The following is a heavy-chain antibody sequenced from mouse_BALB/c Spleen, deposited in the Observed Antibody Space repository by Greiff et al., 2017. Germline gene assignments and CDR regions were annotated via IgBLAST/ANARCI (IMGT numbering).Heavy chain of an antibody. CDR3: ARSSPLYYGNCWYFDV. V-gene: IGHV1S81*02. Sequence: QVQLQQPGAELVKPGASVKLSCKASGYTFTSYWMHWVKQRPGQGLEWIGEINPSNGRTNYNEKFKSKATLTVDKSSSTAYMQLSSLTSEDSAVYYCARSSPLYYGNCWYFDVWGAGTTVTVSS. D-gene: IGHD2-1*01. CDR1: GYTFTSYW. CDR2: INPSNGRT. J-gene: IGHJ1*01.